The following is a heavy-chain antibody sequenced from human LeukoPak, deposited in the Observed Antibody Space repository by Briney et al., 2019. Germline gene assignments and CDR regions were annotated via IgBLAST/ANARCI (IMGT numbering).Heavy chain of an antibody. CDR2: MNPNSGNT. CDR1: GYTFTSYD. V-gene: IGHV1-8*01. D-gene: IGHD6-19*01. Sequence: ASVKVSCKASGYTFTSYDINWVRQATGQGLEWMGWMNPNSGNTGYAQKFQGRVTMTRNTSISTAYMELSSLRSEDTAVYYCARAPYSSGRGDFDYWGQGTLVTVSS. CDR3: ARAPYSSGRGDFDY. J-gene: IGHJ4*02.